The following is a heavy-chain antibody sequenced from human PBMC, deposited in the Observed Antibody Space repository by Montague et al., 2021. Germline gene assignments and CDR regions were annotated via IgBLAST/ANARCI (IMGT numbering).Heavy chain of an antibody. J-gene: IGHJ2*01. Sequence: ETLSLTCTVSGGAISSSSYYWGWIRQPPGKGLEWIGSIYYSGNTYYNPSLKSRVTISVDPSKNQFSLRLSSVTAADTAVYYCARPKIVTFHWYFDLWGRGTLVLVSS. V-gene: IGHV4-39*01. CDR2: IYYSGNT. CDR1: GGAISSSSYY. CDR3: ARPKIVTFHWYFDL. D-gene: IGHD1-26*01.